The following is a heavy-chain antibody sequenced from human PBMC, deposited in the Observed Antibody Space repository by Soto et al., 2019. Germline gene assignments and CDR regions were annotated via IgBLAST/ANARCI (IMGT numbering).Heavy chain of an antibody. Sequence: SVKVSCKDSGGTFSSYAISWVRQAPGQGLEWMGGIIPIFGTANYAQKFQGRVTITADESTSTAYMELSSLRSEDTAVYYCARDRSGYSYGYYFDYWGQGTLVTVSS. D-gene: IGHD5-18*01. CDR2: IIPIFGTA. CDR1: GGTFSSYA. CDR3: ARDRSGYSYGYYFDY. J-gene: IGHJ4*02. V-gene: IGHV1-69*13.